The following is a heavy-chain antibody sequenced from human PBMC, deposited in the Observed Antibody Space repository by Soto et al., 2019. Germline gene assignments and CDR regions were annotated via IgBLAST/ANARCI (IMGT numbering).Heavy chain of an antibody. CDR2: IYHTGTT. CDR3: ARVVTIFGVVPGWFDP. D-gene: IGHD3-3*01. CDR1: GGSISSSNW. V-gene: IGHV4-4*02. J-gene: IGHJ5*02. Sequence: SETLSLTCAVSGGSISSSNWWSWVRQPPGKGLDWIGEIYHTGTTNYNPSLKSRATISVDTSKNQFSLKLSSVTAADTAVYYCARVVTIFGVVPGWFDPWGQGTLVTVSS.